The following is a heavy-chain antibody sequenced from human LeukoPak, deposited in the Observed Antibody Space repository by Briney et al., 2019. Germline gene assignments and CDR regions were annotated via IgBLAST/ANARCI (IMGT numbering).Heavy chain of an antibody. CDR1: GFTFSSYE. V-gene: IGHV3-48*03. CDR3: ARDFGVYYDSSGYYLFDY. CDR2: ISSSGSTI. D-gene: IGHD3-22*01. J-gene: IGHJ4*02. Sequence: HPGGSLRLSCAASGFTFSSYEMNWVRQAPGKGLEWVSYISSSGSTIYYADSVKGRFTISRDNAKNSLYLQMNSLRAEDTAVYYCARDFGVYYDSSGYYLFDYWGQGTLVTVSS.